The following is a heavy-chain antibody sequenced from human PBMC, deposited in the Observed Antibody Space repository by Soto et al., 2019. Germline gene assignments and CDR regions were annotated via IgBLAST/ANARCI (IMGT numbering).Heavy chain of an antibody. CDR3: ARVCGGDCHYGMDV. CDR1: GGSISSGGYY. CDR2: IYYSGST. J-gene: IGHJ6*02. D-gene: IGHD2-21*02. Sequence: QVQLQESGPGLVKPSQTLSLTCTVSGGSISSGGYYWSWIRQHPGKGLEWIGYIYYSGSTYYNPSRKSRFTISVDTSKNQFSLKLSSVTAADTAVYYCARVCGGDCHYGMDVWGQGTTVTVSS. V-gene: IGHV4-31*03.